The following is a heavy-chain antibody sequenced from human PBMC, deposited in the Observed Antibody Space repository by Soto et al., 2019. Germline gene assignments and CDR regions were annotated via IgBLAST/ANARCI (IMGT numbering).Heavy chain of an antibody. V-gene: IGHV4-30-4*01. CDR2: IYKSTTT. J-gene: IGHJ5*01. CDR3: ARGRYCLTGRCFPNWFDS. CDR1: GYSIPTVDYF. Sequence: SETLSLTCSFSGYSIPTVDYFWAWIRQPPGQALEYIGYIYKSTTTYYNPSFESRVAISLDTSKSQFSLTVTSVTAADTAVYFCARGRYCLTGRCFPNWFDSWGQGTLVTVPQ. D-gene: IGHD2-15*01.